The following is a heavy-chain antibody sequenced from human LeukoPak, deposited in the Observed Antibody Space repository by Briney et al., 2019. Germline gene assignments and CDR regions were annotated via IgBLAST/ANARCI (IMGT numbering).Heavy chain of an antibody. D-gene: IGHD2-2*01. V-gene: IGHV3-30*02. CDR2: IRYDGSNK. CDR1: GFTFSSYG. J-gene: IGHJ4*02. Sequence: AGGSLRLSCAASGFTFSSYGMHWVRQAPGKGLEWVAFIRYDGSNKYYADSVEGRFTISRDNSKNTLYLQMNSLRAEDTAVYYRAKPACSSTRCYPDYFDYWGQGNLVTVSS. CDR3: AKPACSSTRCYPDYFDY.